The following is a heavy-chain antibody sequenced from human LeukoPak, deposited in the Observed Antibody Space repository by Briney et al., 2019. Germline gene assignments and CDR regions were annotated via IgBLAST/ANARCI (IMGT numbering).Heavy chain of an antibody. V-gene: IGHV1-18*01. CDR3: ARSMWIRASYCGGDCPWLDP. CDR2: ISAYNGNT. CDR1: GYTFTSYG. Sequence: ASVKVSCKASGYTFTSYGISWVRQAPGQGLEWMGWISAYNGNTNYAQKLQGRVTMTTDTSTSTAYMELRSLRSDDTAVYYCARSMWIRASYCGGDCPWLDPWGQGTLVTVSS. J-gene: IGHJ5*02. D-gene: IGHD2-21*01.